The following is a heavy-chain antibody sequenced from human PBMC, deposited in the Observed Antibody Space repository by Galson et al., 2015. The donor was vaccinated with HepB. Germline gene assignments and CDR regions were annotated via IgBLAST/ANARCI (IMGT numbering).Heavy chain of an antibody. Sequence: QSGAEVKKPGESLKISCKGTGYSFTTYWIGWVRQMPGKGLEWMGIIYPGDSDTRYSPSFQGQVTISADKSIGTAYLQWNSLKIEDTAVYYCTTTKVSGSYSTYWGQGTLVTVSS. CDR1: GYSFTTYW. CDR3: TTTKVSGSYSTY. J-gene: IGHJ4*02. CDR2: IYPGDSDT. D-gene: IGHD3-10*01. V-gene: IGHV5-51*01.